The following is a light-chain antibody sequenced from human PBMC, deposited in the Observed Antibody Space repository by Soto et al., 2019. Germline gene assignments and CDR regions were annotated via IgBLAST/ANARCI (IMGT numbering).Light chain of an antibody. Sequence: DIQMTQSPSTLSASVGDRVTITCRASQNIDGWLAWYQQKPGRAPNLLIYEASTLESGVPSRFSGSGSGTEFTLTISSLQPDDFATYYCLHYYTYPISFGQGTRLEIK. CDR2: EAS. V-gene: IGKV1-5*03. CDR1: QNIDGW. J-gene: IGKJ5*01. CDR3: LHYYTYPIS.